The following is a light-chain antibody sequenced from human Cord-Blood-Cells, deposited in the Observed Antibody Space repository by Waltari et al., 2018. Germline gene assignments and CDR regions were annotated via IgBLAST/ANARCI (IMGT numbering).Light chain of an antibody. J-gene: IGLJ2*01. CDR1: SSNIGSNT. CDR2: SNI. CDR3: AAWDDSLNGVV. V-gene: IGLV1-44*01. Sequence: QSVLTQPPSASGPPGQRVTISCSGSSSNIGSNTVNWYQQLPGTAPKLLIDSNIHRPSGVPDRFSGSKSGTSASLAISGLQSEDEADYYCAAWDDSLNGVVFGGGTKLTVL.